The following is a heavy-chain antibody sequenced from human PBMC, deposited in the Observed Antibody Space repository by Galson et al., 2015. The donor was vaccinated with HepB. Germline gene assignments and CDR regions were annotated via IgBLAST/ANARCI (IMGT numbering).Heavy chain of an antibody. CDR3: ARDSRRHDYGDNVPVRWFDP. CDR2: IKQDGSEK. Sequence: SLRLSCAASGFTFSSYWMSWVRQAPGKGLEWVANIKQDGSEKYYVDSVKGRFTISRDNAKNSLYLQMNNLRAEDTAVYYCARDSRRHDYGDNVPVRWFDPWGQGTLVTVSS. CDR1: GFTFSSYW. J-gene: IGHJ5*02. V-gene: IGHV3-7*03. D-gene: IGHD4-17*01.